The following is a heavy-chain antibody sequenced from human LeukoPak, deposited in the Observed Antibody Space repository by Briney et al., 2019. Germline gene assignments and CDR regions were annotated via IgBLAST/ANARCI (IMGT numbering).Heavy chain of an antibody. Sequence: PGGSLRLSCAASGFTISSYWMHWVRQVPGKGLVWVARINPGGSSITYADSVKGRFTISRDNAKNTLYLQMDSLRAEDTDVYYCARSNQADDYWGQGTLVTVSS. CDR1: GFTISSYW. CDR2: INPGGSSI. V-gene: IGHV3-74*01. J-gene: IGHJ4*02. D-gene: IGHD1-14*01. CDR3: ARSNQADDY.